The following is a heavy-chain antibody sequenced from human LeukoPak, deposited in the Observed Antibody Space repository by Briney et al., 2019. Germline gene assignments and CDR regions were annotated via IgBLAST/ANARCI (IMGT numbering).Heavy chain of an antibody. CDR1: GYTFTSYY. J-gene: IGHJ4*02. Sequence: ASVKVSCKASGYTFTSYYMHWVREAPGQGLEWMGRINPNSGGTNYAQKFQGRVTMTRDTSISTAYMELSRLRSDDTAVYYCARFSLSEDGDYWGQGTLVTVSS. CDR3: ARFSLSEDGDY. D-gene: IGHD3-3*02. V-gene: IGHV1-2*06. CDR2: INPNSGGT.